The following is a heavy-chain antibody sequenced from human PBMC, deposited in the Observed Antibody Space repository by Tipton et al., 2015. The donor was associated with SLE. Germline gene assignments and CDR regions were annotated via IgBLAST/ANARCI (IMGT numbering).Heavy chain of an antibody. CDR1: GYSISSGYY. CDR3: TRGHGARYYFDF. D-gene: IGHD4/OR15-4a*01. J-gene: IGHJ4*02. CDR2: IYYSGST. V-gene: IGHV4-61*01. Sequence: TLSLTCSVSGYSISSGYYWGWIRQPPGKGLELIGYIYYSGSTNYNPSLKSRVTISVDTSKNQFSLKLTSVTAADTAVYYCTRGHGARYYFDFWGQGTLVTVSS.